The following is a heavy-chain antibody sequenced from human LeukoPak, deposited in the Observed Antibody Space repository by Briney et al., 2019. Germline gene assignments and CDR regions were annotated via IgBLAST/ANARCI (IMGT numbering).Heavy chain of an antibody. Sequence: GGSLRLSCAASGFTFSDYYMSWIRQAPGKGLEWVSYISSSSSYTNYADSVKGRFTISRDNAKNSLYHQMNSLRAEDTAVYYCARVMVRGVFAYWGQGTLVTVSS. CDR3: ARVMVRGVFAY. J-gene: IGHJ4*02. CDR1: GFTFSDYY. D-gene: IGHD3-10*01. CDR2: ISSSSSYT. V-gene: IGHV3-11*05.